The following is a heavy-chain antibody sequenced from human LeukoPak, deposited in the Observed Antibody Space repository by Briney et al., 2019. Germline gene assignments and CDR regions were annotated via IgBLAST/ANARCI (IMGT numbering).Heavy chain of an antibody. CDR1: GFSFRTFG. Sequence: PGTSLRLSCAASGFSFRTFGMHWVRQAPGKGLEWVAVTSSDGSNKSYGDSARGRFTISRDNSKDTLYLQMNSLGVEDTAVYYCAKAAPGGRGWLRHCFDSWGPGTLVTVSS. V-gene: IGHV3-30*18. CDR2: TSSDGSNK. CDR3: AKAAPGGRGWLRHCFDS. D-gene: IGHD6-19*01. J-gene: IGHJ4*02.